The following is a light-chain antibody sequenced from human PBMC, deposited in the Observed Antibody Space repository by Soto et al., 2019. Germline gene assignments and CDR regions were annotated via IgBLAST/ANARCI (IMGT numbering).Light chain of an antibody. J-gene: IGKJ5*01. CDR1: QSISRN. CDR2: ATS. CDR3: QQYGSSPIT. Sequence: TVMTQSPATLSVSRGERATLSCRASQSISRNLAWYQQKPGQAPSLLIYATSSRATGIPDRFSGSGSGTDFSLTISRLEPEDFAVYYCQQYGSSPITFGQGTRLEIK. V-gene: IGKV3-20*01.